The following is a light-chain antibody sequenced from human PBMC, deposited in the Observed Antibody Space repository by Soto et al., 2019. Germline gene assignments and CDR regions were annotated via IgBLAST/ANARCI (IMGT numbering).Light chain of an antibody. CDR1: QTVSSF. J-gene: IGKJ2*01. CDR2: AAS. CDR3: QQYGSSPRT. Sequence: VLTQSPATLSLSPGERATLSCRASQTVSSFLAWYQQKPGQAPRLLIYAASSRATGIPDRFSGGGSATDFTLTINRLEPEDFAVYYCQQYGSSPRTFGQGTKLEIK. V-gene: IGKV3-20*01.